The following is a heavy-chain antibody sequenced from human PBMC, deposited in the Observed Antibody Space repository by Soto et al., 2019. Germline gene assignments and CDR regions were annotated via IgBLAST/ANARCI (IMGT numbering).Heavy chain of an antibody. CDR1: GGTFGSYA. V-gene: IGHV1-69*01. CDR3: ARSQGSSTSLEIYYYYYYGMYV. CDR2: IIPIPGTA. D-gene: IGHD2-2*01. J-gene: IGHJ6*02. Sequence: QVQLVQSGAEVKKPGSSVKVSCKASGGTFGSYAISWVRQAPGQGLEWMGGIIPIPGTANYAQKFQGRVTIAADESTSTDYMELSSLRTEDTAVYYCARSQGSSTSLEIYYYYYYGMYVWGQGTTVTVSS.